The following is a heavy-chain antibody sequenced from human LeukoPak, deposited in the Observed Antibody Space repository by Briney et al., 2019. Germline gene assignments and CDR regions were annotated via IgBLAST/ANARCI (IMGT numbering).Heavy chain of an antibody. CDR2: ISSSGSYI. CDR3: ARAHSGYCSSTSCYSNWFDP. V-gene: IGHV3-21*01. CDR1: GFTFSSYR. Sequence: GGSLRLSCAASGFTFSSYRMSWVRQAPGKGLEWVSSISSSGSYIFYADSVKGRFTISRDNAKNSLYLQMNSLRAEDTAVYYCARAHSGYCSSTSCYSNWFDPWGQGTLVTVSS. J-gene: IGHJ5*02. D-gene: IGHD2-2*03.